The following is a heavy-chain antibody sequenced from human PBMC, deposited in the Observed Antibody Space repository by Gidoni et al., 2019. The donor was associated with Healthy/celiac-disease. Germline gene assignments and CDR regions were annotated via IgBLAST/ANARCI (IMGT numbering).Heavy chain of an antibody. CDR1: GCTFSSYS. CDR2: ISSSSSTI. D-gene: IGHD5-18*01. V-gene: IGHV3-48*02. Sequence: EVQLVESGGGWVQPGGSLRLSCSASGCTFSSYSMNWVRQAPGKGLEWVSYISSSSSTIYYADSVQGRFTISRDNAKNSLYLQMNSLRDEDTAVYYCARSVFIVYSYGPNFDYWGQGTLVTVSS. CDR3: ARSVFIVYSYGPNFDY. J-gene: IGHJ4*02.